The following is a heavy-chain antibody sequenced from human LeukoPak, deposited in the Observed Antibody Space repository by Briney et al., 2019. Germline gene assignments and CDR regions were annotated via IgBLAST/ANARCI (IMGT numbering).Heavy chain of an antibody. J-gene: IGHJ4*02. CDR3: ARAGGVKTAALDLDY. CDR2: IYYSGSA. D-gene: IGHD6-25*01. Sequence: SETLSLTCTVSGGSISSYYWSWIRQPPGKGLEWIGYIYYSGSANHNPSLKSRVTISRDTSKNQFSLKLTSVTTADTAVYYCARAGGVKTAALDLDYWGQGTLVTVSS. V-gene: IGHV4-59*01. CDR1: GGSISSYY.